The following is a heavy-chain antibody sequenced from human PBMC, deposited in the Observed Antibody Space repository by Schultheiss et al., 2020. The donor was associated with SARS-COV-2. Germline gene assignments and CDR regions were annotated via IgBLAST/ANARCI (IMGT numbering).Heavy chain of an antibody. Sequence: SETLSLTCTVSGYSISSGYYWGWIRQPPGKGLEWIGYIYYSGSTNYNPSLKSRVTISVDTSKNQFSLKLSSVTAADTAVYYCAREGRYFDYWGQGTLVTVSS. CDR2: IYYSGST. J-gene: IGHJ4*02. V-gene: IGHV4-38-2*02. CDR3: AREGRYFDY. CDR1: GYSISSGYY.